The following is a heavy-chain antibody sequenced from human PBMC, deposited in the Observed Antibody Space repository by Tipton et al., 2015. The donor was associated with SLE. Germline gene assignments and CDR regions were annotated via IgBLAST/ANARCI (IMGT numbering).Heavy chain of an antibody. Sequence: SLRLSCEASGFTASSNDMSWVRQAPGKGLEWVSHIKRGGSTHYVDSVKGRFTISRDNSKNTLYLQVNSLRAEDTGVYYCATGEYRPFDYWGQGALVTVSS. D-gene: IGHD2/OR15-2a*01. J-gene: IGHJ4*02. CDR2: IKRGGST. CDR3: ATGEYRPFDY. V-gene: IGHV3-53*01. CDR1: GFTASSND.